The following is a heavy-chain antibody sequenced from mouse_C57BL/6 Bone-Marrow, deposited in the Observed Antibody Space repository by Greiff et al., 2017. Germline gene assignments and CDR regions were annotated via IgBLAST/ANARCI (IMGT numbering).Heavy chain of an antibody. CDR2: IDPSDSET. V-gene: IGHV1-52*01. Sequence: QVQLQQPGAELVRPGSSVKLSCKASGYTFTSYWMHWVKQRPIKGLEWIGNIDPSDSETHYNQKFKDKATLTLDKSSSTAYMQLSSLTSEDSAVYYCAITTVVPYWYFDVWGTGTTVTLSS. CDR1: GYTFTSYW. J-gene: IGHJ1*03. D-gene: IGHD1-1*01. CDR3: AITTVVPYWYFDV.